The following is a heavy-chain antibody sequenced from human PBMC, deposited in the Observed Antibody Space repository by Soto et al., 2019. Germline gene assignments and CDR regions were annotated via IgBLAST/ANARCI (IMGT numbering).Heavy chain of an antibody. CDR1: GGSFSGYY. J-gene: IGHJ3*02. D-gene: IGHD2-15*01. Sequence: SETLSLTCAVYGGSFSGYYWGWIRQPPGKGLEWIGEINHSGSTNYNPSLKSRVTISVDTSKNQFSLKLSSVTAADTAVYYCARGFMNIVVVVAATDTNPNHDAFDIWGQGTMVTVSS. V-gene: IGHV4-34*01. CDR2: INHSGST. CDR3: ARGFMNIVVVVAATDTNPNHDAFDI.